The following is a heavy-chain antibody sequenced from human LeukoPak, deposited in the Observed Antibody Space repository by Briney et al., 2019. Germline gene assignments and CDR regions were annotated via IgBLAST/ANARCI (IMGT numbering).Heavy chain of an antibody. J-gene: IGHJ4*02. CDR1: GFTFGDYA. D-gene: IGHD4-17*01. Sequence: PGGSLRLSCTASGFTFGDYAMSWVRQAPGKGLEWVGFIRTKPYGGTTEYAASVKGRFTISRDNSKNTLYLQMNSLRAEDTAVYYCAKDSPTAIDYWGQGTLVTVSS. CDR2: IRTKPYGGTT. CDR3: AKDSPTAIDY. V-gene: IGHV3-49*04.